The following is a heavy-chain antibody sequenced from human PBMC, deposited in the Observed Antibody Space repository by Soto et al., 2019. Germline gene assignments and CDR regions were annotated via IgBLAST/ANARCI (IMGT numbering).Heavy chain of an antibody. J-gene: IGHJ4*02. CDR2: IYSGGYT. CDR1: GFTVSNNY. Sequence: EVQLVESGGGLIQPGGSLRLSCAVSGFTVSNNYMSWVRQAPGKGLEGVSVIYSGGYTAYGDSVKGRFTISRDNSKNTPHFKRNGRGAGDPAVFCFGIPPGGGGYWGQGTLVTVSS. D-gene: IGHD3-10*01. CDR3: GIPPGGGGY. V-gene: IGHV3-53*01.